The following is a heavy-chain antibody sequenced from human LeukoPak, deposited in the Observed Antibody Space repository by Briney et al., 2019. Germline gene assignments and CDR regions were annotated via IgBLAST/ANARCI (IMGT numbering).Heavy chain of an antibody. CDR2: INSDGSTT. D-gene: IGHD3-10*01. V-gene: IGHV3-74*01. CDR3: ARGNYYGQDY. J-gene: IGHJ4*02. CDR1: GFTFGSYW. Sequence: PGGSLRLSCVASGFTFGSYWMHWVRQAPGKGLVWISRINSDGSTTSYADSVKGRFTISRDNAKNTLYLQMNSLRAEDTAVYYCARGNYYGQDYWGQGTLVTVSS.